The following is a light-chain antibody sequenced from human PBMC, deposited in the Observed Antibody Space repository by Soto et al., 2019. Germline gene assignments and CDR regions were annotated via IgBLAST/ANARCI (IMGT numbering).Light chain of an antibody. CDR3: QQYNDWPPT. CDR2: GAS. J-gene: IGKJ1*01. CDR1: QSLSSN. Sequence: EVVMTQSPATLSVSPGERATLSCRASQSLSSNLAWYQQKPGQAPRLLIYGASTRATGIPARFSGSGSGTEFTLTISSLQSEDFAVYYCQQYNDWPPTFDQGTKVEIK. V-gene: IGKV3-15*01.